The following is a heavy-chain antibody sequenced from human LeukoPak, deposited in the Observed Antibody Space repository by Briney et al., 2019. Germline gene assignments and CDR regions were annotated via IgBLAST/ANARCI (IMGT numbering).Heavy chain of an antibody. D-gene: IGHD6-19*01. CDR1: GFTFSACW. CDR3: AKDVYSSGTGYFDY. CDR2: INTDGGSP. Sequence: GGSLRLSCAASGFTFSACWMHWVRQAPGKGLVWVSRINTDGGSPTYAASVKGRFTISRDNAKNTLYLQMNSLTAEDTAVYYCAKDVYSSGTGYFDYWGQGTLVTVYS. J-gene: IGHJ4*02. V-gene: IGHV3-74*01.